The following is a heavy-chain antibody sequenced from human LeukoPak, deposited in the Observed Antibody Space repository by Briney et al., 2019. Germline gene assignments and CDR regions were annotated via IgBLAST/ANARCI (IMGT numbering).Heavy chain of an antibody. CDR3: ARDVRGYSYGFDY. D-gene: IGHD5-18*01. Sequence: ASVKVSCKASGYTFTSYAMHWVRQAPGQRLEWMGWINAGNGNTKYSQKFQGRVTITRDTSASTAYMELNSLRSEDTAVYYCARDVRGYSYGFDYWGQGTLVTVSS. CDR2: INAGNGNT. V-gene: IGHV1-3*01. CDR1: GYTFTSYA. J-gene: IGHJ4*02.